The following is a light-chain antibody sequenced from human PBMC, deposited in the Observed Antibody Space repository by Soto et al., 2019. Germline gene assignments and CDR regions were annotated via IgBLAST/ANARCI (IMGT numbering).Light chain of an antibody. CDR3: QQRYSYPVS. CDR2: ATS. V-gene: IGKV1-9*01. CDR1: QGISGY. Sequence: DIQLTQSPSFLSASVGDRVTVTCRASQGISGYLAWYQQKPGKAPKLLIYATSTVQSGVPSRFSGCGSGTEFTLTISSLQPEDFASYYCQQRYSYPVSFGQGTKLEIK. J-gene: IGKJ2*01.